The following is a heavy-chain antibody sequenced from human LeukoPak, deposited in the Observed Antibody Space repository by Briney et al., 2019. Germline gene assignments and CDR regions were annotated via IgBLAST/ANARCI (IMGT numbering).Heavy chain of an antibody. CDR2: INPNSGGT. CDR3: ARDYVLWDDAFDI. V-gene: IGHV1-2*02. D-gene: IGHD3-10*01. CDR1: GYTFTGYY. J-gene: IGHJ3*02. Sequence: ASVKVSCKASGYTFTGYYMHWVRQAPGQGLEWMGWINPNSGGTNYAQKFQGRVTMTRDTSISTAYMELSRLRSDDTAVYYCARDYVLWDDAFDIWGQGTMVTVSS.